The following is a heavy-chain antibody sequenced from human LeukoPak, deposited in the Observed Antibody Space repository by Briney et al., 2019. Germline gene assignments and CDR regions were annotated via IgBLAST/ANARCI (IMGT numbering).Heavy chain of an antibody. D-gene: IGHD3-10*01. V-gene: IGHV3-23*01. J-gene: IGHJ4*02. Sequence: GGSLRLSCAASGFTFSRYVMSWVRQAPGKGLEWVSTISGSGGSTYYADSVKGRFTISRDNSKNTLSLQLNNLRAEDTAVYYCAKENGGRSGETDYWGQGTLVTVSS. CDR1: GFTFSRYV. CDR3: AKENGGRSGETDY. CDR2: ISGSGGST.